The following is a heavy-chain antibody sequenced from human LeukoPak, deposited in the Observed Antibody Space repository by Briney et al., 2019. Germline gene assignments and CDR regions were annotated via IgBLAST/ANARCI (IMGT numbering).Heavy chain of an antibody. Sequence: SENLSLNCTVSGGSISSYYWSWIRQPAGKGLEWIGRIYTSGSTSYNPSLKSGVIMSLDTSNTQFSMKLTSVTAADPAVYYCARDDAAGIVGATPGDYWGQGTLVTVSS. V-gene: IGHV4-4*07. CDR1: GGSISSYY. J-gene: IGHJ4*02. D-gene: IGHD1-26*01. CDR2: IYTSGST. CDR3: ARDDAAGIVGATPGDY.